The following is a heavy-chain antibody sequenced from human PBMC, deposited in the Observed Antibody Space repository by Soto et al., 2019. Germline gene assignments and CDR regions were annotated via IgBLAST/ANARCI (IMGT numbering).Heavy chain of an antibody. D-gene: IGHD2-15*01. Sequence: PGGSLRLSCAASGSTFSSYGMHWVRQAPGKGLEWVAVIWYDGSNKYYADSVKGRFTISRDNSKNTPYLQMNSLRAEDTAVYYCARRQVAATRLLYGMDVWGQGTTVTVSS. CDR1: GSTFSSYG. CDR3: ARRQVAATRLLYGMDV. CDR2: IWYDGSNK. J-gene: IGHJ6*02. V-gene: IGHV3-33*01.